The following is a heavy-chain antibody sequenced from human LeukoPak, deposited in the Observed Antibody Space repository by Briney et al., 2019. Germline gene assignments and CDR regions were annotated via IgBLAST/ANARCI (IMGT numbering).Heavy chain of an antibody. D-gene: IGHD6-13*01. CDR3: AKRLVYSSRWYYFDY. J-gene: IGHJ4*02. CDR2: ISGAGGNT. Sequence: GVLRLSCAASGFTFSSYAMSWVRQAPGEGLEWLSAISGAGGNTYYADSVKGRFTISRDNSKNMLYLQMNSLRAEDTAVYYCAKRLVYSSRWYYFDYWGQGALVTVSS. V-gene: IGHV3-23*01. CDR1: GFTFSSYA.